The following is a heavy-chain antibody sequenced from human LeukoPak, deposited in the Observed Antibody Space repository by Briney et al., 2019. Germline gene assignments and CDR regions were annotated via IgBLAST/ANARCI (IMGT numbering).Heavy chain of an antibody. V-gene: IGHV3-23*01. Sequence: GGSPRLSCAASGFTFSSYAMSCVRQAPGKGLEWVSAISGSGGSTYYADSVKGRFTISRDNSKNTLYLQMNSLRAEDTAVYYCAKDIYYYDSSGYYLADYWGQGTLVTVSS. CDR2: ISGSGGST. D-gene: IGHD3-22*01. CDR1: GFTFSSYA. CDR3: AKDIYYYDSSGYYLADY. J-gene: IGHJ4*02.